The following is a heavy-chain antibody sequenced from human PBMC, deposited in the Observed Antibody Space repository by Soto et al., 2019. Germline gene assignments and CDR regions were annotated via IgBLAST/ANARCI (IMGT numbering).Heavy chain of an antibody. V-gene: IGHV1-46*03. CDR3: ARGLGSGDY. CDR2: INPNGGGT. D-gene: IGHD6-25*01. CDR1: GYTLTNFY. Sequence: QVQLVQSGAEVKKPGASVKVSCKASGYTLTNFYIHWVRQAPGQGLEWMGIINPNGGGTNYAHNFQGRVTITRDTSTSTVYMDLSSLRSEDTAVYYCARGLGSGDYWGRGNLVTVSS. J-gene: IGHJ4*02.